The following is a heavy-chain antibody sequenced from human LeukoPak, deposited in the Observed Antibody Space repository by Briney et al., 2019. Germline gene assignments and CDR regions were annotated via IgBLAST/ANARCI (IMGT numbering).Heavy chain of an antibody. V-gene: IGHV6-1*01. Sequence: SQTLSLTCAISGDSVPSNSATWNWIRQSPSRGLEWLGRTFYRSKWYSDSALSVNSRITINPDTSRNQFSLQLNSVTPDDTAVYYCARGYYYDSSGPIVGAFDIWDQGTMVTVSS. CDR2: TFYRSKWYS. CDR3: ARGYYYDSSGPIVGAFDI. D-gene: IGHD3-22*01. J-gene: IGHJ3*02. CDR1: GDSVPSNSAT.